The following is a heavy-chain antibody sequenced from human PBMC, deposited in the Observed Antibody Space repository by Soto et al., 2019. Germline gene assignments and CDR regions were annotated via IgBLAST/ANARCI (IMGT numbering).Heavy chain of an antibody. Sequence: QVQLQQSGPGLVKPSQTLSLTCAISGDSVSSNNAAWNWIRQSPSRGLEWLGRTYYRSKWYNDYAASVKSRIPPTQDTSKNQFPLNLNSVSPEDTAVYYCTRPPTTSHTYSVMDVWGQGPTVPVSS. CDR1: GDSVSSNNAA. D-gene: IGHD1-1*01. CDR3: TRPPTTSHTYSVMDV. CDR2: TYYRSKWYN. J-gene: IGHJ6*02. V-gene: IGHV6-1*01.